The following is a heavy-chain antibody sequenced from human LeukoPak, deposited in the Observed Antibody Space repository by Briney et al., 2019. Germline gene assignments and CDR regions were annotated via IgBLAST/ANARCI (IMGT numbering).Heavy chain of an antibody. J-gene: IGHJ2*01. CDR2: IYPGDSDT. Sequence: GESLKISCRGSGYSFTSYWIGWVRQMPGKGLEWMGIIYPGDSDTRYSPSFQGQVTISADKSISTAYLQWSSLKASDTAMYYCARHQTNRVVHIGYFDLWGRGTLVTVSS. CDR1: GYSFTSYW. CDR3: ARHQTNRVVHIGYFDL. D-gene: IGHD2-15*01. V-gene: IGHV5-51*01.